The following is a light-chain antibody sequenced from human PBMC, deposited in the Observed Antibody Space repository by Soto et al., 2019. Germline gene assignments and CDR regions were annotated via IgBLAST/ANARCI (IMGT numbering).Light chain of an antibody. CDR1: SSDVGAYNY. Sequence: QSVLTQPASVSGPPGQSITISCTGTSSDVGAYNYVSWYQQQSGKAPKLLIHEVSSRPAGVSDRFSGSKSGNTASLTISGLQAEDEADYYCSAFATSRAYVFGIGTKVTVL. J-gene: IGLJ1*01. V-gene: IGLV2-14*01. CDR2: EVS. CDR3: SAFATSRAYV.